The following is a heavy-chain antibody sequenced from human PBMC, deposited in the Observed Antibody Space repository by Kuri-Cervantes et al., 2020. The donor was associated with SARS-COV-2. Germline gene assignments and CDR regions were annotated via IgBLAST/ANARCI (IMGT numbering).Heavy chain of an antibody. CDR2: ISSSSSYI. D-gene: IGHD3-3*01. V-gene: IGHV3-21*01. Sequence: GGSLRLSCAASGFTFSSYSMNWVRQAPGKGLEWVSSISSSSSYIYYADSVKGRFTISRDNAKNSLYLQMNSLRAEDTAVYYCARGSNYDFWSGLGYYMDVWGKGTTVTVSS. J-gene: IGHJ6*03. CDR1: GFTFSSYS. CDR3: ARGSNYDFWSGLGYYMDV.